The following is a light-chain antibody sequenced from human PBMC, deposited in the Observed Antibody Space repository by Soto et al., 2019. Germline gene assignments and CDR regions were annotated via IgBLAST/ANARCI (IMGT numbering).Light chain of an antibody. V-gene: IGKV2-30*01. CDR2: KVS. CDR3: MQGTHWPYT. CDR1: RSLIYTDGNTY. Sequence: DVVMTQSPLSLPVTLGQPASISCRASRSLIYTDGNTYLNWFHQRPGQSPRRLFAKVSNRDSGVPYRFSGSGSGTDFTLKISRVEAEYVGLYYCMQGTHWPYTFGQGTKLEIK. J-gene: IGKJ2*01.